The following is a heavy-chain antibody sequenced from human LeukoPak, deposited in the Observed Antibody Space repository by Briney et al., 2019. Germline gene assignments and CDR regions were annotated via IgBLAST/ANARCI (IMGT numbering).Heavy chain of an antibody. CDR2: INPNSGGT. CDR3: ARYYDFWSGDSWFDP. D-gene: IGHD3-3*01. Sequence: GASVKVSCKASGYTFTGCYMHWVRQAPGQGLEWMGWINPNSGGTNYAQKFQGRVTMTRDTSISTAYMELSRLRSDDTAVYYCARYYDFWSGDSWFDPWGQRTLVTVSS. J-gene: IGHJ5*02. V-gene: IGHV1-2*02. CDR1: GYTFTGCY.